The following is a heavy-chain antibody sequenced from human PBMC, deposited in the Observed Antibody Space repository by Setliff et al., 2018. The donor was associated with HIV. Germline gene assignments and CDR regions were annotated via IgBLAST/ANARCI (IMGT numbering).Heavy chain of an antibody. CDR3: TRGVHDFWSGFPLSY. J-gene: IGHJ4*02. Sequence: PGGSLRLSCAASGLTFSNAWMSWVRQAPGEGSEWIGRIKSKKDGETTDYSAPVKGRFSIPREDSKGIAYLQMNSLKTEDTAVYYCTRGVHDFWSGFPLSYWGQGTLVTVSS. CDR1: GLTFSNAW. CDR2: IKSKKDGETT. D-gene: IGHD3-3*01. V-gene: IGHV3-15*01.